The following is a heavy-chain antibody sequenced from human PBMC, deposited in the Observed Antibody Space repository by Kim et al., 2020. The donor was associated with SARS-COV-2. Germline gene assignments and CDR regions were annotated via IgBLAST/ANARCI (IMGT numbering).Heavy chain of an antibody. CDR1: GFTFSSYG. D-gene: IGHD6-19*01. V-gene: IGHV3-33*08. CDR2: IRSDGGDE. Sequence: GGSLRLSCAASGFTFSSYGLHWVRQAPGRGLEWVARIRSDGGDEDSADSVKGRFTISRDDSKNTLYLQMGSLRVEDTAVYYCARDLAVAGLEFWGQGTLVTVFS. CDR3: ARDLAVAGLEF. J-gene: IGHJ4*02.